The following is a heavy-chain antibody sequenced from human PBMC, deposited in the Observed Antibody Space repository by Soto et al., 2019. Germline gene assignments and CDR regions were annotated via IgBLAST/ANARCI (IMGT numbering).Heavy chain of an antibody. CDR2: ISGSGGST. CDR3: AKDWSGYDCIDY. D-gene: IGHD5-12*01. V-gene: IGHV3-23*01. Sequence: GGSLRLSCAASGFTFSSYAMSWVRQAPGKGLEWVSAISGSGGSTYYSDSVKGRFTISRDNSKNTLYLQMNSLRAEDTAVYYCAKDWSGYDCIDYWGQGTLVTVSS. J-gene: IGHJ4*02. CDR1: GFTFSSYA.